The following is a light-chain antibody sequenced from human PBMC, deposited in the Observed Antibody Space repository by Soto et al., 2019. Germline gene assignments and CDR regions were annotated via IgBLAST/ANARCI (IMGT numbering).Light chain of an antibody. V-gene: IGKV1-39*01. Sequence: DIQMTQSPSSLSASVGDRVTITCRASQSISSYLNWYQQKPGKAPKLLIYAASSLQSGVPSRFSGSGSGTDFTLTISSLQPEDFAVYYCQQSNSTPCTFGQGTKVDIK. J-gene: IGKJ1*01. CDR1: QSISSY. CDR2: AAS. CDR3: QQSNSTPCT.